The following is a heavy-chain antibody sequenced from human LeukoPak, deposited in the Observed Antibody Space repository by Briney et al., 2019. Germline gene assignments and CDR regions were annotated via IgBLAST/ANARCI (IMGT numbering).Heavy chain of an antibody. Sequence: PGGSLRLSCAASGFSFSTYWMSWVRQAPGKGLEWVANIKQDGSEKYYVDSVKGRFTISRDNGKNTLYLQMNSLIAEDTAVYYCASYLTSIPSGMDVWGQGTTVTVSS. CDR3: ASYLTSIPSGMDV. J-gene: IGHJ6*02. V-gene: IGHV3-7*02. CDR1: GFSFSTYW. D-gene: IGHD2/OR15-2a*01. CDR2: IKQDGSEK.